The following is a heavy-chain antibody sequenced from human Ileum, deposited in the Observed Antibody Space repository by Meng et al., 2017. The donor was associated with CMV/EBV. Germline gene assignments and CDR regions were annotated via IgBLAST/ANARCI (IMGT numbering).Heavy chain of an antibody. Sequence: GESLKISCAASGFTFSSYSMNWVRQAPGKGLEWVSSISSSSSYIYYADSVKGRFTISRDNAKNSLYLQMNSLRAEDTAVYYCARDGIVVVPAAIRGSWFDPWGQGTLVTGSS. J-gene: IGHJ5*02. CDR2: ISSSSSYI. CDR3: ARDGIVVVPAAIRGSWFDP. CDR1: GFTFSSYS. V-gene: IGHV3-21*01. D-gene: IGHD2-2*02.